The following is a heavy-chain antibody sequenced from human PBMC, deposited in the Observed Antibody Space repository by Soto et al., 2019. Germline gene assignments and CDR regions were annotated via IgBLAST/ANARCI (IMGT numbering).Heavy chain of an antibody. Sequence: QVQLVESGGGVVQPGRSLRLSCAASGFTFSSYAMHWVRQAPGKGLEWVAVISYDGSNKYYADSVKGRFTISRDNSKNTLYLQMNSLRAEDTAVYYCVVAGSGPFDYWGQGTLVTVSS. CDR1: GFTFSSYA. CDR3: VVAGSGPFDY. CDR2: ISYDGSNK. J-gene: IGHJ4*02. D-gene: IGHD3-10*01. V-gene: IGHV3-30-3*01.